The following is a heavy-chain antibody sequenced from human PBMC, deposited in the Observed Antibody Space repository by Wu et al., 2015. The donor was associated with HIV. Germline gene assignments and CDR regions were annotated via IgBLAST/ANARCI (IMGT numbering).Heavy chain of an antibody. CDR1: RDTFIYFA. CDR3: ATDGDYISGSVY. D-gene: IGHD6-19*01. V-gene: IGHV1-2*02. Sequence: QVQLVQSGAEVKKFGSSVKVSCKASRDTFIYFAINWVRQAPGQGLEWMGWINPNSGGTKYAEKFQGRVTMTRDTSISTAGMELRGLRSEDAAVYYCATDGDYISGSVYWGQGTLVTVSS. CDR2: INPNSGGT. J-gene: IGHJ4*02.